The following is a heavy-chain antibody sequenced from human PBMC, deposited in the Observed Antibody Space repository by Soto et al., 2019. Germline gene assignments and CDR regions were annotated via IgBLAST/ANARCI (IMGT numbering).Heavy chain of an antibody. CDR2: ISSDSRTI. CDR3: ARIKLVEWFFINVDVYDMDV. Sequence: PGGSLRLSCVASGFSLSDYAVNWVRQAPWKGLEWVSFISSDSRTIYYADSLEGRFTVSRDNARNSVSLQMDSLRDEDAAVYYCARIKLVEWFFINVDVYDMDVWGQGTPVTVSS. J-gene: IGHJ6*02. D-gene: IGHD3-3*01. CDR1: GFSLSDYA. V-gene: IGHV3-48*02.